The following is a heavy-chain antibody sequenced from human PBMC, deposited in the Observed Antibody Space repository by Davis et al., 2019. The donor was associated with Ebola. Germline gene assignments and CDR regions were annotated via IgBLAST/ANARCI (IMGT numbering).Heavy chain of an antibody. V-gene: IGHV3-33*01. J-gene: IGHJ4*02. CDR1: GFTFSSYG. Sequence: GESLKISCAASGFTFSSYGMHWVRQAPGKGLEWVAVIWYDGSNKYYADSVKGRFTISRDNAKNSLFLQMNSLRADDTAVYYCVRGRGGTSGSFDYWGQGILVIVSS. CDR2: IWYDGSNK. D-gene: IGHD2-8*01. CDR3: VRGRGGTSGSFDY.